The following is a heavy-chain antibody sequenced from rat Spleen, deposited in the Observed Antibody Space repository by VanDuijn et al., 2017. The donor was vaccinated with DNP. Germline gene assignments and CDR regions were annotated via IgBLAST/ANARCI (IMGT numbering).Heavy chain of an antibody. V-gene: IGHV5-7*01. Sequence: EVRLVESGGGLEQPGKSMKLSCSASGFTFSRYDMAWVRQAPKKGLEWVATISFDGSATYYRDTVKGRFTISRDNAKSILYLQRNRLRSEHTATYYCARQGGPIYNFPHWGQGVTSTVSS. CDR2: ISFDGSAT. CDR1: GFTFSRYD. J-gene: IGHJ2*01. CDR3: ARQGGPIYNFPH. D-gene: IGHD1-4*01.